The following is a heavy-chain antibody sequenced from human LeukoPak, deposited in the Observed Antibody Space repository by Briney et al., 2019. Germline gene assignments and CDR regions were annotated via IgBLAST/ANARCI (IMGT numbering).Heavy chain of an antibody. CDR2: INHSGST. D-gene: IGHD3-10*01. CDR1: GGSFSGYY. V-gene: IGHV4-34*01. J-gene: IGHJ3*02. CDR3: ARDGGSRHDAFDI. Sequence: PSETLSLTCAVYGGSFSGYYWSCIRQPPGKGLEWIGEINHSGSTNYNPSLKSRVTISVETSKNQFSLKMSSVTAAETALYYCARDGGSRHDAFDIWGQGTMVTVSS.